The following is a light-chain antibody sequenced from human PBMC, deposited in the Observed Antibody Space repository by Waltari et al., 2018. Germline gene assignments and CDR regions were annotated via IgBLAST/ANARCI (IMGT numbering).Light chain of an antibody. CDR1: SSDIGRDTT. CDR2: EVK. J-gene: IGLJ3*02. Sequence: QSALTQPASVSGSPGQSITIPCTGTSSDIGRDTTFSWYQQYPGKAPQIIIYEVKNRPSGVSTRFSGSTSGNTASLTISALQADDEAYFYCSSYTGDNILLFGGGTKVTVL. CDR3: SSYTGDNILL. V-gene: IGLV2-14*01.